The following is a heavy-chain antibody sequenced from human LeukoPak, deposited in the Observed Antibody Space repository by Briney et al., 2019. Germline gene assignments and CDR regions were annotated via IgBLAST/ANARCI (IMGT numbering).Heavy chain of an antibody. Sequence: GGSLRLSCAASGFTLRSYWMSWLRQAPGKGPEWVANIRQDGSEKYYMDSVKGRFTISRDNAKKSLYLQMNSLRANDTAMYYCARDFSAQVPVTIHDNWFDPWGQGTLVIASS. CDR3: ARDFSAQVPVTIHDNWFDP. V-gene: IGHV3-7*01. D-gene: IGHD2-2*01. CDR1: GFTLRSYW. CDR2: IRQDGSEK. J-gene: IGHJ5*02.